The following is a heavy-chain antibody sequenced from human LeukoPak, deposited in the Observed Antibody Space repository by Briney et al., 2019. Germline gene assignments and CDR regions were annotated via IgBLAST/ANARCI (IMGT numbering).Heavy chain of an antibody. CDR3: AKDKRGSSGWYDH. V-gene: IGHV3-23*01. CDR2: ISGSGASS. CDR1: GFTFGTYA. Sequence: GGSLRLSCAASGFTFGTYAMTWVRQAPGKGLEWVSTISGSGASSFYADSVKGRFTISRDNSRDTLYLQMHSLRDEDTAVYYCAKDKRGSSGWYDHWGQGTLVIVSS. D-gene: IGHD6-25*01. J-gene: IGHJ5*02.